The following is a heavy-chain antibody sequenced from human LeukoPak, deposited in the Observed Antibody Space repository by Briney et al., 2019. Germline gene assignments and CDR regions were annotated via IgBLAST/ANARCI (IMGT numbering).Heavy chain of an antibody. CDR2: ISYDGSNK. CDR3: AKENRPVAGTFDY. CDR1: GFTFSHYG. V-gene: IGHV3-30*18. D-gene: IGHD6-19*01. J-gene: IGHJ4*02. Sequence: PGGSLRLSCAASGFTFSHYGMHWVRQAPGKGLEWVTLISYDGSNKKYADSVKGRFTISRDNSKNTLYLQMNSLRGEDTAVYYCAKENRPVAGTFDYWGQGTLVTVSS.